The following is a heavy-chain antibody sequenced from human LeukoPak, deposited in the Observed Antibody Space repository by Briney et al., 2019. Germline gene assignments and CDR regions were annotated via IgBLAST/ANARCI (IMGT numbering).Heavy chain of an antibody. CDR1: GYRFTSYW. V-gene: IGHV5-51*01. D-gene: IGHD6-19*01. CDR3: ARQGQSYSSGWYSY. Sequence: GESLKISCKGSGYRFTSYWIGGGRQMPGKGLEGMGIIYPGDSDTRYSPSFQPQVTISADKSISPAYLQWSSLTASDTAMYYCARQGQSYSSGWYSYWGQGTLVTVSS. CDR2: IYPGDSDT. J-gene: IGHJ4*02.